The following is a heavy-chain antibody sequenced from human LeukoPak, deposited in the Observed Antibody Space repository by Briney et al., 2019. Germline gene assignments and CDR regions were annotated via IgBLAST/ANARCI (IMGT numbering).Heavy chain of an antibody. D-gene: IGHD4-23*01. J-gene: IGHJ3*02. V-gene: IGHV3-48*03. CDR1: GFTFSSYE. Sequence: GGSLRLSCAASGFTFSSYEMNWVRQAPGKGLEWVSYISSGGSTMYYPDSVEGRFTISRDNAKSSLYLQMNSLRAEDTAVYFCARAWTRGNSDAFDIWGQGTMVTVSS. CDR2: ISSGGSTM. CDR3: ARAWTRGNSDAFDI.